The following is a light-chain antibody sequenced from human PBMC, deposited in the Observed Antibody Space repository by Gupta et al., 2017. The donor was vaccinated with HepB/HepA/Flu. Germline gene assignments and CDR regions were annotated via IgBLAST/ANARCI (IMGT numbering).Light chain of an antibody. J-gene: IGKJ1*01. V-gene: IGKV3-11*01. Sequence: EIVFTQSPATLSLSPGERATLSCRASQSVSSYLAWYQQKPGIPTRFSGSGSGTDFTLTISSLEPEDFAVYYCQRRSNGPRETFGQGTKVEIK. CDR1: QSVSSY. CDR3: QRRSNGPRET.